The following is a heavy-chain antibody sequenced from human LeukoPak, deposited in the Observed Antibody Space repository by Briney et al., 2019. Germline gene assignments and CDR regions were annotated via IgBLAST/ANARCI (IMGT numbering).Heavy chain of an antibody. V-gene: IGHV4-61*02. Sequence: SETLSLTCTVSGGSISSGNYYCSWIRQPAGKGLEWIGRIYTSGSTSYNPSLKSPVTVSVGTSKNQFSLKLSSVTAADTAVYYCAGEGGDLYYDILTGYYDTGGFDYWGQGTLVTVSS. CDR2: IYTSGST. D-gene: IGHD3-9*01. CDR3: AGEGGDLYYDILTGYYDTGGFDY. CDR1: GGSISSGNYY. J-gene: IGHJ4*02.